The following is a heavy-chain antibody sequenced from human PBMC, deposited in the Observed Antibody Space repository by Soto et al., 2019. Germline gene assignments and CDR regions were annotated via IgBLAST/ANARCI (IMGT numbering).Heavy chain of an antibody. V-gene: IGHV4-39*01. J-gene: IGHJ6*02. CDR1: GGSISSSSYY. CDR2: IYYSGST. CDR3: ARRSDFWSGYYFYYYGMDV. Sequence: PSETLSLTCTVSGGSISSSSYYWGWIRQPPGKGLEWIGSIYYSGSTYYNPSLKSRVTISVDTSKNQFSLKLSSVTAADTAVYYCARRSDFWSGYYFYYYGMDVWGQGTTVT. D-gene: IGHD3-3*01.